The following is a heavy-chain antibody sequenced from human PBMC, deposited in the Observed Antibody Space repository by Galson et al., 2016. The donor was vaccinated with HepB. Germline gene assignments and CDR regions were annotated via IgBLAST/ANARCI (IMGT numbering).Heavy chain of an antibody. Sequence: TLSLTCTVSGGSISSGGYYWSWIRQHPGKGLEWIGYIYHLGNTYFNPSLKSRVTMSIDASKNQFSPKLSSVTAADTAVYYCARGGRKGLWGYYFDYWGQGTLVPVSS. CDR2: IYHLGNT. D-gene: IGHD5-18*01. V-gene: IGHV4-31*03. J-gene: IGHJ4*02. CDR1: GGSISSGGYY. CDR3: ARGGRKGLWGYYFDY.